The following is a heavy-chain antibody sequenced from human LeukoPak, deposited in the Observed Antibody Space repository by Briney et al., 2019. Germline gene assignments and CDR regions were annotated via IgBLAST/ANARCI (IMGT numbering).Heavy chain of an antibody. CDR1: GYTFTSYD. CDR3: ARDRTSSSRLDWFDP. Sequence: ASVKVSCKASGYTFTSYDINWVRQATGQGLEWMGWMSPNSGNTGYAQKFQGRVTMTRNTSISTAYMELSSLRSEDTAVYYCARDRTSSSRLDWFDPWGQGTLVTVSS. J-gene: IGHJ5*02. D-gene: IGHD6-13*01. CDR2: MSPNSGNT. V-gene: IGHV1-8*01.